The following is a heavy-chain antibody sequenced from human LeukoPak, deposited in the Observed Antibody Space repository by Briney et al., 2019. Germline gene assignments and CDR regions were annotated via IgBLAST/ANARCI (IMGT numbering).Heavy chain of an antibody. CDR1: GGSISSGGYY. CDR3: ARVVITGNTYYFDY. CDR2: IYYSGST. J-gene: IGHJ4*02. V-gene: IGHV4-30-4*01. D-gene: IGHD3-22*01. Sequence: SQTLSLTCTVSGGSISSGGYYWSWIRQPPGKGLEWIGYIYYSGSTYYNPSLKSRVTISVDTPKNQFSLKLSSVTAADTAVYYCARVVITGNTYYFDYWGQGTLVTVSS.